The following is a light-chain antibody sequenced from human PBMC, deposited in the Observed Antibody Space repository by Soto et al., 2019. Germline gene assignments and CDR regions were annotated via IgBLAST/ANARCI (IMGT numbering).Light chain of an antibody. CDR2: AAS. J-gene: IGKJ2*01. CDR1: QSIRSSY. V-gene: IGKV3-20*01. CDR3: HHYDNSFT. Sequence: EIVLTQSPGTVSLSPGERVTLSCRSSQSIRSSYLAWYQQKPGQAPRLLIYAASSRATGMSDRFSGSGSGTDFTLTISILEPEDFAVYFCHHYDNSFTFGQGTKLEI.